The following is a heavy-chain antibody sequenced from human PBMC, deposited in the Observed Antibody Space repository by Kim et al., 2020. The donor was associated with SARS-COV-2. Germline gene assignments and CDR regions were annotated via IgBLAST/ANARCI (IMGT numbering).Heavy chain of an antibody. Sequence: SETLSHTCTVSGGSINDAGFYWSWVRQHPGMGLEWIAYIHYSAGAYYNPSLRSRVSISLDTSKNQFSMNLFSVTAADTAVYYCARWATTQRGWFATWGQG. CDR2: IHYSAGA. D-gene: IGHD4-4*01. CDR3: ARWATTQRGWFAT. V-gene: IGHV4-31*03. CDR1: GGSINDAGFY. J-gene: IGHJ5*02.